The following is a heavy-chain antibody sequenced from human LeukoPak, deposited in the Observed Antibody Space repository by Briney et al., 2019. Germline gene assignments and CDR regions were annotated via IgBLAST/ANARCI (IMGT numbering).Heavy chain of an antibody. CDR2: INHSGST. CDR1: DGSFSGYY. V-gene: IGHV4-34*01. J-gene: IGHJ4*02. CDR3: ARRLSRRDGYNYGY. Sequence: SETLSLTCAVYDGSFSGYYWSWIRQSPGKGLEWIGEINHSGSTNCNPSLKSRVTISTDTSKNQFSLRLSSLTAADTAVYYCARRLSRRDGYNYGYWGQGTLVTVSS. D-gene: IGHD5-24*01.